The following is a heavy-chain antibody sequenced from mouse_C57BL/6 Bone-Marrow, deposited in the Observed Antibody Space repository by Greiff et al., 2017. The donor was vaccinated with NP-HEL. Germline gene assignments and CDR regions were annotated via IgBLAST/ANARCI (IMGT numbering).Heavy chain of an antibody. V-gene: IGHV1-69*01. CDR2: IDPSDSYT. CDR1: GYTFTSYW. CDR3: ARSFDYGSSPAWFAY. D-gene: IGHD1-1*01. Sequence: QVQLQQPGAELVMPGASVKLSCKASGYTFTSYWMHWVKQRPGQGLEWIGEIDPSDSYTNYNQKFKGKSTLTVDKSSSTAYMQLSSLTSEDSAVYYCARSFDYGSSPAWFAYWGQGTLVTVSA. J-gene: IGHJ3*01.